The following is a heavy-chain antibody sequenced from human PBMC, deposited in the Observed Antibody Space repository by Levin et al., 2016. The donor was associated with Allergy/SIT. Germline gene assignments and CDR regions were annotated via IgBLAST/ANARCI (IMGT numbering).Heavy chain of an antibody. CDR1: GGSISGSY. D-gene: IGHD3-3*01. V-gene: IGHV4-4*07. Sequence: SETLSLTCTVSGGSISGSYWTWIRQPAGKGLEWIGRIYSSEDIKYNPSLKSRVTMSVDTSANQLSLNLYSVTAADTAVYYCARGGHGYYFPFDSWGQGTLVTASS. J-gene: IGHJ4*02. CDR2: IYSSEDI. CDR3: ARGGHGYYFPFDS.